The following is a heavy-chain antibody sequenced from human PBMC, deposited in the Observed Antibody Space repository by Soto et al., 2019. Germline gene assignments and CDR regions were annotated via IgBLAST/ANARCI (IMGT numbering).Heavy chain of an antibody. CDR2: LSSSSSYI. D-gene: IGHD4-17*01. CDR3: ARYGCDYVLHRDAKIGMDA. Sequence: GGSLRLSGAAGGLTFSSYRINWVRQDPGKGLDRVSSLSSSSSYIDYARSVNDRCAISRDNDKNAQSLHINRLRAEDTAVYYCARYGCDYVLHRDAKIGMDACTQRTTVTVSS. CDR1: GLTFSSYR. V-gene: IGHV3-21*01. J-gene: IGHJ6*02.